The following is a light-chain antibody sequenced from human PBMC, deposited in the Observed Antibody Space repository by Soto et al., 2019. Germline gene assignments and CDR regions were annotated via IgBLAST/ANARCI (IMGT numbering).Light chain of an antibody. CDR3: QQYNNWPLLT. Sequence: EMVMTQSPATLSVSPGERATLSCRASQSIGGNLAWYQQKPGQAPRLLIYGASTRATGIPARFSGSGSGTEFTLTISSLQSEDFAVYYCQQYNNWPLLTFGGGTKVEI. CDR2: GAS. J-gene: IGKJ4*01. CDR1: QSIGGN. V-gene: IGKV3-15*01.